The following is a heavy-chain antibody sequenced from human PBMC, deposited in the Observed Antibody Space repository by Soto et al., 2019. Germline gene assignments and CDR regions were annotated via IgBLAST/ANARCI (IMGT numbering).Heavy chain of an antibody. V-gene: IGHV3-49*03. CDR2: IRSKAYGGTT. Sequence: GGSLRLSCTASGFTFGDYAMSWFRQAPGKGLEWVGFIRSKAYGGTTEYAASVKGRFTISRDDSKSIAYLQMNSLKTEDTAVYYCTRERGSGWHYYYYYMDVWGKGTTVTVSS. D-gene: IGHD6-19*01. CDR3: TRERGSGWHYYYYYMDV. J-gene: IGHJ6*03. CDR1: GFTFGDYA.